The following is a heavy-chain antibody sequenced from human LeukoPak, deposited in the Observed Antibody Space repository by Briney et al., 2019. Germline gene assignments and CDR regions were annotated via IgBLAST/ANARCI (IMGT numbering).Heavy chain of an antibody. CDR3: ARVVNLWSPWGDYYYGMDV. J-gene: IGHJ6*02. Sequence: SSETLSLTCAVYGGSFSGYYWSWIRQPPGKGLEWIGEINHSGSTNYNPSLKSRVTISVGTSKNQFSLKLSSVTAADTAVYYCARVVNLWSPWGDYYYGMDVWGQGTTVTVSS. D-gene: IGHD3-10*01. V-gene: IGHV4-34*01. CDR2: INHSGST. CDR1: GGSFSGYY.